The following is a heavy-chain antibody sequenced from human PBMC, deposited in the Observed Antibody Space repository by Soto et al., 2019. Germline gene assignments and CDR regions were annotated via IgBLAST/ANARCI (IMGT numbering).Heavy chain of an antibody. J-gene: IGHJ3*02. CDR2: IKQDGSAR. CDR3: ARYSGYCISPGSKGEAFDI. Sequence: EVQLVESGGGLVQPGGSLRLSCAASGFTFSSYWMSWVRQTPGKGLEWVANIKQDGSARYYVDSVKGRFTISRDNAKNSLYLQMNSLRAEDTAVYFCARYSGYCISPGSKGEAFDIWGQGTMVTVSS. CDR1: GFTFSSYW. V-gene: IGHV3-7*05. D-gene: IGHD2-15*01.